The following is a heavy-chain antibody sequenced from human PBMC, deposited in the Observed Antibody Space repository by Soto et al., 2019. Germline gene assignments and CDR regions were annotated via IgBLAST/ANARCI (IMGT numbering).Heavy chain of an antibody. CDR3: ARFPDYYDSSGYANYYFDY. V-gene: IGHV1-69*13. J-gene: IGHJ4*02. Sequence: SVKVSCKASGGTFSSYAISWVRQAPGQGLEWMGGIIPIFGTANYAQKFQGRVTITADESTSTAYMELSSLRSEDTAVYYCARFPDYYDSSGYANYYFDYCGQGTLVTVSS. CDR1: GGTFSSYA. D-gene: IGHD3-22*01. CDR2: IIPIFGTA.